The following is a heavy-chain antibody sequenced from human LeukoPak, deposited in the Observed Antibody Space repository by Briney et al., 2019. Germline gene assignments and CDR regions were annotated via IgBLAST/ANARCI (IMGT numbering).Heavy chain of an antibody. D-gene: IGHD3-9*01. CDR1: GFTVSSNY. CDR2: IYSGGST. Sequence: PGGSLRLSCAASGFTVSSNYMSWVRQAPGKGLEWVSVIYSGGSTYYADSVKGRFTISRDNSKNTPYLQMNSLRAEDTAVYYCARGGYDIGNWFDPWGQGTLVTVSS. J-gene: IGHJ5*02. V-gene: IGHV3-53*01. CDR3: ARGGYDIGNWFDP.